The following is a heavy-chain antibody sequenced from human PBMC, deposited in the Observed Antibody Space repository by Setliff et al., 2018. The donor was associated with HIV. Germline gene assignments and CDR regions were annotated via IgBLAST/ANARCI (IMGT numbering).Heavy chain of an antibody. J-gene: IGHJ5*02. CDR3: AKDRRGYQYESSGYPGFDP. Sequence: LRLSCAASGFLFSRYAMSWVRQAPGKGLEWVSVISGSGGSTSCADSAKGRFTMSRDNSKNTVFLHMNSLRAEDTAVYYCAKDRRGYQYESSGYPGFDPWGQGTLVTVSS. CDR1: GFLFSRYA. D-gene: IGHD3-22*01. CDR2: ISGSGGST. V-gene: IGHV3-23*01.